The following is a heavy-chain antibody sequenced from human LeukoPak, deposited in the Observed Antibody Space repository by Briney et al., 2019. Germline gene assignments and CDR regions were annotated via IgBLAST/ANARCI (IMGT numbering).Heavy chain of an antibody. D-gene: IGHD4-17*01. V-gene: IGHV3-23*01. CDR1: GFTFGSYA. Sequence: GGSLRLSCAASGFTFGSYAMSWVRQAPGKGLEWVSAISGSGGSTYYADSVKGRFTISRDNSKNTLYLQMNSLRAEDTAVYYCARDPTVPDYYYYGMDVWGQGTTVTVSS. J-gene: IGHJ6*02. CDR3: ARDPTVPDYYYYGMDV. CDR2: ISGSGGST.